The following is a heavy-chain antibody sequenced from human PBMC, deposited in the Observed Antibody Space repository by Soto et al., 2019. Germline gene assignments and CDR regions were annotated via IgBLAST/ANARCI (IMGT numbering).Heavy chain of an antibody. Sequence: GGSLRLSCAASGFTFSSYAMSWVRQAPGKGLEWVSAISGSGGSTYYADSVKGRFTISRDNSKNTLYLQMNSLRAEDTAVYYCAKEITMIVVVITNGYFDYWGQGTLVTVSS. CDR3: AKEITMIVVVITNGYFDY. V-gene: IGHV3-23*01. CDR1: GFTFSSYA. J-gene: IGHJ4*02. D-gene: IGHD3-22*01. CDR2: ISGSGGST.